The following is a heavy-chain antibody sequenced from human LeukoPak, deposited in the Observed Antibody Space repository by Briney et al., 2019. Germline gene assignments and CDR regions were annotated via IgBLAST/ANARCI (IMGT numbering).Heavy chain of an antibody. J-gene: IGHJ3*02. D-gene: IGHD3-22*01. V-gene: IGHV3-23*01. CDR2: ISGSGGST. CDR3: AKFQIVVGTRDAFDI. Sequence: GGSLRLSCAASGFTFSSYAMSWVRQAPGKGLEWVSAISGSGGSTYYADSVKGWFTISRDNSKNTLYLQMNSLRAEDTAVYYCAKFQIVVGTRDAFDIWGQGTMVSVSS. CDR1: GFTFSSYA.